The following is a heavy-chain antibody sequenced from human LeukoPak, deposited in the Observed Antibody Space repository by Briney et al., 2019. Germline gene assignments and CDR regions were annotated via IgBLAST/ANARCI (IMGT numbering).Heavy chain of an antibody. CDR1: GFTFSSYW. V-gene: IGHV3-7*01. CDR2: IKQDGSEK. D-gene: IGHD3-3*01. Sequence: GGSLRLSRAASGFTFSSYWMSWVRQAPGKGLEWVANIKQDGSEKYYVDSVKGRFTISRDNAKNSLYLQMNSLRAEDTAVYYCAREKALRFLEWPDYGMDVWGQGTTVTVSS. J-gene: IGHJ6*02. CDR3: AREKALRFLEWPDYGMDV.